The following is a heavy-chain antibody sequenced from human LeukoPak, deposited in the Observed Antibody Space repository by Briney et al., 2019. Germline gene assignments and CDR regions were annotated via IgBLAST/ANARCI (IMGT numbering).Heavy chain of an antibody. Sequence: ASVKVSCKASGYTFTSYAMNWVRQAPGQGLEWMGWINTNTGNPTYAQGFTGRFVFSLDTSVSTAYLQNSSLKAEDTAVYYCARGRIQDPDYGDYYYFDYWGQGTLVTVSS. CDR1: GYTFTSYA. V-gene: IGHV7-4-1*02. D-gene: IGHD4-17*01. J-gene: IGHJ4*02. CDR2: INTNTGNP. CDR3: ARGRIQDPDYGDYYYFDY.